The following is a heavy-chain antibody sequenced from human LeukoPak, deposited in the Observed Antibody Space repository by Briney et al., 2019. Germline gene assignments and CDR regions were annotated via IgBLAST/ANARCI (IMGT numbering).Heavy chain of an antibody. Sequence: GGSLRLSCAASGFTFDDYAMHWVRQAPGKGLEWVSGISWNSGSIGYADSVKGRFTISRDNAKNSLYLQMNSLRAEDTAVYYCAKDGIPAAIGKTDAFDIWGQGTMVTVSS. CDR1: GFTFDDYA. CDR2: ISWNSGSI. D-gene: IGHD2-2*02. J-gene: IGHJ3*02. CDR3: AKDGIPAAIGKTDAFDI. V-gene: IGHV3-9*01.